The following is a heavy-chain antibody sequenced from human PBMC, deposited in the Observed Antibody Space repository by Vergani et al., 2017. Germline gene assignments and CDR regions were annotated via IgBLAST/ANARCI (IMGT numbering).Heavy chain of an antibody. V-gene: IGHV1-18*01. CDR3: AGDHRGGNCSGGSCYSGWVSXFDY. J-gene: IGHJ4*02. CDR2: ISAYNGKT. D-gene: IGHD2-15*01. Sequence: QVQLVQSGAEVKKPGASVKVSCKASGYTFTSYGISWVRQAPGQGLEWMGWISAYNGKTNYAQKLQGRVTMTTDTSTSTAYMELRRLRSDDTAVYYCAGDHRGGNCSGGSCYSGWVSXFDYWGQGTLVTVSS. CDR1: GYTFTSYG.